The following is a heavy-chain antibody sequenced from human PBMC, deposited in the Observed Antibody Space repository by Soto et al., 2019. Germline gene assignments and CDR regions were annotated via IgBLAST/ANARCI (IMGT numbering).Heavy chain of an antibody. CDR1: GGSINSSSYF. D-gene: IGHD6-19*01. Sequence: PSETLSLTCSVSGGSINSSSYFWGWVRQPPGKGLEWIGSIYYSGSTYYNPSLRSRVTISVDTSKNQFSLKLSSVTAADTAVFYCARHYSSGSRNWFDPWGQGTLVTISS. CDR2: IYYSGST. CDR3: ARHYSSGSRNWFDP. V-gene: IGHV4-39*01. J-gene: IGHJ5*02.